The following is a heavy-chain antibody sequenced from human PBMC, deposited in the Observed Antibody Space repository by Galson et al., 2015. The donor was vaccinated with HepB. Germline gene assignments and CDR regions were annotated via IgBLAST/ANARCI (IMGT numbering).Heavy chain of an antibody. CDR1: GFTFSSYA. D-gene: IGHD5-12*01. CDR3: VKTPGGYSGYEIKTYYFDY. Sequence: SLRLSCAATGFTFSSYAMHWVRQAPGKGLEYVSAISSNGGSTYYADSVKGRFTISRDNSKNTLYLQMSSLRAEDTAVYYCVKTPGGYSGYEIKTYYFDYWGQGTLVTVSS. J-gene: IGHJ4*02. CDR2: ISSNGGST. V-gene: IGHV3-64D*06.